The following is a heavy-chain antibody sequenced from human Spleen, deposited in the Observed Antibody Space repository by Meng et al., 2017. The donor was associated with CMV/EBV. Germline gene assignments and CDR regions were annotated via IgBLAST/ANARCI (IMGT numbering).Heavy chain of an antibody. J-gene: IGHJ6*02. CDR2: INPNSGGT. D-gene: IGHD2-15*01. V-gene: IGHV1-2*02. Sequence: ASVKVSCKASGYTFTGYYMHWVRQAPGQGLEWMGWINPNSGGTNYAQKFQGRVTMTRDTSTSTAYMELSGLRSDDTAVYYCARGLEDVVVGGPYGMDVWGQGTTVTVSS. CDR3: ARGLEDVVVGGPYGMDV. CDR1: GYTFTGYY.